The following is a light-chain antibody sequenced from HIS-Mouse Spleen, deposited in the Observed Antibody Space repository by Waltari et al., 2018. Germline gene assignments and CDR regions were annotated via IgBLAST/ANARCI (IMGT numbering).Light chain of an antibody. Sequence: SYELTQPPSVSVSPGQTASIPCSGYKLGDKYAGWYQQKPGHSPVLFMYQDTKRPSGIPGRFSGSNPGTTATLTFSGTQAMDEAAYYCQAWDSSTYVVFGGGTKLTVL. CDR1: KLGDKY. CDR2: QDT. V-gene: IGLV3-1*01. CDR3: QAWDSSTYVV. J-gene: IGLJ2*01.